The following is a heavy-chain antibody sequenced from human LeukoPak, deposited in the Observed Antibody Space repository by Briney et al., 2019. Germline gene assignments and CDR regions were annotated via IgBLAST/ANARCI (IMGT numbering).Heavy chain of an antibody. D-gene: IGHD2-2*01. CDR1: GGSISSYY. CDR3: ARGDCSSTICYSPMDV. Sequence: SETLSLTCTVSGGSISSYYWSWIRQPAGKGLEWIGRIYTSGSTNYNPSLKSRVTMSVDTSKNQFSLKLSSVTAADTALYYCARGDCSSTICYSPMDVWGKGTTVTVSS. CDR2: IYTSGST. J-gene: IGHJ6*03. V-gene: IGHV4-4*07.